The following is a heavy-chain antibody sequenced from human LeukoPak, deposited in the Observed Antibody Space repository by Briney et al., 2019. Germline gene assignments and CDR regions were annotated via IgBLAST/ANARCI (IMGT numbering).Heavy chain of an antibody. Sequence: GASVKVSCKASGYTFTSYDINWVRRATGQGLEWMGCMNPNSGNTGYAQKFQGRVTMTRNTSISTAYMELSSLRSEDTAVYYCARGRLPFNYGDYYFDYWGQGTLVTVSS. D-gene: IGHD4-17*01. J-gene: IGHJ4*02. V-gene: IGHV1-8*01. CDR2: MNPNSGNT. CDR1: GYTFTSYD. CDR3: ARGRLPFNYGDYYFDY.